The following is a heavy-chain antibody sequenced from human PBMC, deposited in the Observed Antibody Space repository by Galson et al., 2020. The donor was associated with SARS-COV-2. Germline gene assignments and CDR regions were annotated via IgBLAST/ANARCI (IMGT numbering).Heavy chain of an antibody. D-gene: IGHD1-26*01. CDR2: INPSGGST. CDR1: GYTFTSYY. J-gene: IGHJ6*02. V-gene: IGHV1-46*01. Sequence: ASVKVSCKASGYTFTSYYMHWVRQAPGQGLEWMGIINPSGGSTSYAQKFQGRVTMTRDTSTSTVYMELSSLRSEDTAVYYCARDPTIVGATPFDYYYGMDVWGQGTTVTVSS. CDR3: ARDPTIVGATPFDYYYGMDV.